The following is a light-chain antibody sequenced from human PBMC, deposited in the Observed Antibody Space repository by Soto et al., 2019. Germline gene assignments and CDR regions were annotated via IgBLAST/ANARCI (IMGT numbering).Light chain of an antibody. CDR3: QQYHSYSLT. Sequence: DIQMTQSPSTLSASVGDRVTITCRASQSISSWLAWYQQKPGKAPKLLIYKASSLEGGVPSRFSGSGSGTDFTLTINSLQPDDFATYYCQQYHSYSLTFGGGTKV. J-gene: IGKJ4*01. V-gene: IGKV1-5*03. CDR2: KAS. CDR1: QSISSW.